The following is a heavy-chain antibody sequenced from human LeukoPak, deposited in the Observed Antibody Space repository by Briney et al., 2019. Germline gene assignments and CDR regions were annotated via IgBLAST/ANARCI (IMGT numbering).Heavy chain of an antibody. J-gene: IGHJ4*02. Sequence: PGGSLRLSCAASGFTFSSYSMNWVRQAPGKGLEWGSSISSSSNYIYSADTVKGRFTISRDNAKNSLYLQMNSLRAEDTAVYYCARLYYDIFTGYDYWGQGTLVTVSS. V-gene: IGHV3-21*01. CDR2: ISSSSNYI. CDR3: ARLYYDIFTGYDY. D-gene: IGHD3-9*01. CDR1: GFTFSSYS.